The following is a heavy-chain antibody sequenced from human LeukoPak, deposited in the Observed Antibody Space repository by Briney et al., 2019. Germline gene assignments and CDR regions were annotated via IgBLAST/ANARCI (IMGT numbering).Heavy chain of an antibody. Sequence: PGGSLRLSCAASGFTFSSHWMSWVRRAPGKGLEWVANIRQDGNEKYYVDSVKGRFTISRDNAKNSLYLQMNSLRAEDSAVYYCARLGTVVAGNRWFDPWGQGTLVTVSP. D-gene: IGHD2-15*01. CDR3: ARLGTVVAGNRWFDP. V-gene: IGHV3-7*01. J-gene: IGHJ5*02. CDR2: IRQDGNEK. CDR1: GFTFSSHW.